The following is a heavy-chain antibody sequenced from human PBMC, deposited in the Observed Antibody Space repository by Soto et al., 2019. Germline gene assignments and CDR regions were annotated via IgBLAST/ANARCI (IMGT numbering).Heavy chain of an antibody. D-gene: IGHD2-2*01. CDR1: GYTFTSYG. V-gene: IGHV1-18*01. Sequence: ASVKVSCKASGYTFTSYGISWVRQAPGQGLEWMGWISAYNGNTNYAQKPQGRVTMTTDTSTSTAYMELRSLRSDDTAVYYCARGVVPAASGGNYYYYYYMDAWGKGTTVTVSS. CDR2: ISAYNGNT. CDR3: ARGVVPAASGGNYYYYYYMDA. J-gene: IGHJ6*03.